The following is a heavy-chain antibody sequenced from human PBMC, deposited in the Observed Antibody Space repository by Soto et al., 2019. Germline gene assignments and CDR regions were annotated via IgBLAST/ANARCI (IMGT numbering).Heavy chain of an antibody. D-gene: IGHD3-9*01. Sequence: QVQLVQSGAEVKKPGSSVKVSCKASGGTFSSYAISWVRQAPGQGLEWMGGIIPIFGTANYAQKFQGRVTMTADESTSTAYMELSSLRSEDTAVYYCASPYYDILTGQVNYYYYGMDVWGQGTTVTVSS. CDR2: IIPIFGTA. V-gene: IGHV1-69*01. CDR3: ASPYYDILTGQVNYYYYGMDV. CDR1: GGTFSSYA. J-gene: IGHJ6*02.